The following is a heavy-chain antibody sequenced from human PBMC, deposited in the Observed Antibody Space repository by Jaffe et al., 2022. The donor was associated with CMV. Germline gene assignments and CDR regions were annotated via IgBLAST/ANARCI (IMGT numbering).Heavy chain of an antibody. CDR3: TTDEVVITPHYYYGMDV. D-gene: IGHD3-22*01. V-gene: IGHV3-15*01. J-gene: IGHJ6*02. CDR2: IKSKTDGGTT. Sequence: EVQLVESGGGLVKPGGSLRLSCAASGFTFSNAWMSWVRQAPGKGLEWVGRIKSKTDGGTTDYAAPVKGRFTISRDDSKNTLYLQMNSLKTEDTAVYYCTTDEVVITPHYYYGMDVWGQGTTVTVSS. CDR1: GFTFSNAW.